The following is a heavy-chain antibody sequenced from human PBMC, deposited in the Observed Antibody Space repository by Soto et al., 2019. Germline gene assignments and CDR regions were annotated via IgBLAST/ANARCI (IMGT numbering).Heavy chain of an antibody. V-gene: IGHV3-7*03. CDR1: GFTFTNSA. CDR2: IKQDGSER. J-gene: IGHJ4*02. D-gene: IGHD2-2*01. Sequence: QVVQSGPEVKKPGTSVKLSCKTSGFTFTNSAVQWVRQAPGKGLEWVANIKQDGSERYYVDSVKGRFTISRDNAKNSLYLQMNSLRAEDTAVYYCASGGSSTRFMDYWGQGTLVTVSS. CDR3: ASGGSSTRFMDY.